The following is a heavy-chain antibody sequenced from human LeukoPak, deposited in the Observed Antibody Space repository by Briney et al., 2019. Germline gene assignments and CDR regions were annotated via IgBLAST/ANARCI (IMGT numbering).Heavy chain of an antibody. J-gene: IGHJ4*02. D-gene: IGHD6-19*01. CDR2: ISGSGGST. CDR1: GFTFSSYA. Sequence: GGSLRLSCAASGFTFSSYAMSWVRQAPGKGLEWVSAISGSGGSTYYADSVKGRFTISRDNSKNTLYLQMNSLRAEDTAVYYCATSTGSGWYLYWGQGTLVTVSS. CDR3: ATSTGSGWYLY. V-gene: IGHV3-23*01.